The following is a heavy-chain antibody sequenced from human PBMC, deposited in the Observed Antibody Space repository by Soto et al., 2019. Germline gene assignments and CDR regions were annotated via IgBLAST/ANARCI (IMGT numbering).Heavy chain of an antibody. CDR1: GFTFNTYG. Sequence: PGGSLRLSCAASGFTFNTYGMHWVRQAPGKGLDWVAVISYDGSNKYYADSVKGRFTISRDNSKNMLYLQMNSLRADDTAVYYCAKEEWNFDYWGHGTLVTSPQ. V-gene: IGHV3-30*18. D-gene: IGHD3-3*01. CDR3: AKEEWNFDY. J-gene: IGHJ4*01. CDR2: ISYDGSNK.